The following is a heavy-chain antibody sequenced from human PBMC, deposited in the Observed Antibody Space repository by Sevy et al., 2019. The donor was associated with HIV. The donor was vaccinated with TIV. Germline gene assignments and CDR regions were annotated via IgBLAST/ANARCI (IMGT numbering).Heavy chain of an antibody. Sequence: GGPLRLSCTASGFMFSSYEMNWVRQAPGKGLEWISYISYSGSSTYYSDSVKGRFTISRDTAKNSLYLQMNSLRAEDTAVYYCARDLPPSATTVAHFDYWGQGTLVTVSS. J-gene: IGHJ4*02. D-gene: IGHD4-17*01. CDR2: ISYSGSST. V-gene: IGHV3-48*03. CDR3: ARDLPPSATTVAHFDY. CDR1: GFMFSSYE.